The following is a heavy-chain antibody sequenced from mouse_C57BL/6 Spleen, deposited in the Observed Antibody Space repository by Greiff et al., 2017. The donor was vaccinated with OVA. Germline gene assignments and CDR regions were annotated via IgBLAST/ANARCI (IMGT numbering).Heavy chain of an antibody. J-gene: IGHJ1*03. CDR3: ARRLITTVVAKGYWYFDV. Sequence: VQLQQSGPELVKPGASVKISCKASGYTFTDYYMNWVKQSHGKSLEWIGDINPNNGGTSYNQKFKGKATLTVDKSSSTAYMELRSLTSEDSAVYYCARRLITTVVAKGYWYFDVWGTGTTVTVSS. CDR2: INPNNGGT. D-gene: IGHD1-1*01. CDR1: GYTFTDYY. V-gene: IGHV1-26*01.